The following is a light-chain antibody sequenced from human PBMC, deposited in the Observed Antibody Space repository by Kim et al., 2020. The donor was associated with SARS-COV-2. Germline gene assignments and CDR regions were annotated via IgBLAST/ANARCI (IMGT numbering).Light chain of an antibody. J-gene: IGKJ4*01. CDR1: QNIDTH. Sequence: PGERATLSCRACQNIDTHFALYQQRPGQAPRLLVYDASNRASGVPDRFSGSGSGTDFTLTISCLEPEDFSIYYCQQRNSWPPAVTFGGGTKVDIK. CDR3: QQRNSWPPAVT. V-gene: IGKV3-11*01. CDR2: DAS.